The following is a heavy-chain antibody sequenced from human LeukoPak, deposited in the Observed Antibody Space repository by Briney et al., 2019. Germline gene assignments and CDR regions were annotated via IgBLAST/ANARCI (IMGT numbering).Heavy chain of an antibody. V-gene: IGHV4-61*01. J-gene: IGHJ4*02. CDR1: GGSVSSGSYY. Sequence: SETLSLTCTVSGGSVSSGSYYWSWIRQPPGKGPEWIGYIYYSGSTNYNPSLKSRVTISVDTSKNQFSLKLSSVTAADTAVYYCARGPVGYCSGGSCYPVDYWGQGTLVTVSS. D-gene: IGHD2-15*01. CDR2: IYYSGST. CDR3: ARGPVGYCSGGSCYPVDY.